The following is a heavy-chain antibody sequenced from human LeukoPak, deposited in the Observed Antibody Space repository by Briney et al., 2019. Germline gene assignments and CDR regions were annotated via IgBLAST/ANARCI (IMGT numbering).Heavy chain of an antibody. V-gene: IGHV3-21*01. D-gene: IGHD4-11*01. CDR1: GFTFSSYS. J-gene: IGHJ4*02. CDR2: ISSSSSSYI. CDR3: ARRHYSNYKQDY. Sequence: GGSLRLSCAASGFTFSSYSMNWVRQAPGKGLEWVSSISSSSSSYIYYADSVKGRFTISRDNAKNSQYLQMNSLRAEDTAVYYCARRHYSNYKQDYWGQGTLVTVSS.